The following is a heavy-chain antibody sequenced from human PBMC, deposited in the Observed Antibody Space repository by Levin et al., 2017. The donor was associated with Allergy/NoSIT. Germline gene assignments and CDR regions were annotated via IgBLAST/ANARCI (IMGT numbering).Heavy chain of an antibody. CDR1: GYIFTNHW. CDR2: IYPGDSDT. J-gene: IGHJ4*02. D-gene: IGHD3-10*01. CDR3: ARQERGRRDFDY. V-gene: IGHV5-51*01. Sequence: VASVKVSCKGSGYIFTNHWIGWVRQMPGKGLEYMGIIYPGDSDTRYSPSFQGQVTISADKSISTAYLQWSSLKASDTAMYYCARQERGRRDFDYWGQGALVTVSS.